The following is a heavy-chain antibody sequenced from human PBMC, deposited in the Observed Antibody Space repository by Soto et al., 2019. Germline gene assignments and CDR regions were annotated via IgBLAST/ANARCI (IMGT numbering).Heavy chain of an antibody. J-gene: IGHJ6*02. CDR3: ARDKSRITMIGADYYYYGKDV. CDR2: ISSSSSYI. CDR1: VFTFSSYS. V-gene: IGHV3-21*01. Sequence: EVQLVESGGGLVKPGGSLRLSCAASVFTFSSYSMNWVRQAPGKGLEWVSSISSSSSYIYYADSVKGRFTISRDNAKNSLYLQMNSLRAEDTAVYYCARDKSRITMIGADYYYYGKDVWGQGTTVTVSS. D-gene: IGHD3-22*01.